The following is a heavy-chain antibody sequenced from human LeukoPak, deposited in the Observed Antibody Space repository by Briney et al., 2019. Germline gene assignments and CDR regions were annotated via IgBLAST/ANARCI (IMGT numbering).Heavy chain of an antibody. V-gene: IGHV3-74*01. D-gene: IGHD3-10*01. CDR2: INGDGSST. Sequence: PGGSLRLSCAASGFTFSSYWMHWVRQAPGKGLVWVSRINGDGSSTSYADYVKGRFTISRDNAKNTLYLQMNSLRAEDTAVYYCAGGSAMVRGDSWGQGTLVTVSS. J-gene: IGHJ4*02. CDR1: GFTFSSYW. CDR3: AGGSAMVRGDS.